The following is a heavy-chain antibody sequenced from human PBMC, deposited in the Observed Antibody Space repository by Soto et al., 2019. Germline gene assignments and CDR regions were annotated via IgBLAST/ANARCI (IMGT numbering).Heavy chain of an antibody. CDR1: GGTFSSHG. CDR3: ASERSAQYFDS. CDR2: IIPTFGTP. J-gene: IGHJ4*02. D-gene: IGHD1-26*01. V-gene: IGHV1-69*06. Sequence: QVQLVQSGTVVQRRGSSVKVSCQASGGTFSSHGMAWVRQAPGQGLEWMGGIIPTFGTPTYAPKFQGRGTITADKSTNTAYMELSSLRSDDTGVYYCASERSAQYFDSWGQGTLITVSS.